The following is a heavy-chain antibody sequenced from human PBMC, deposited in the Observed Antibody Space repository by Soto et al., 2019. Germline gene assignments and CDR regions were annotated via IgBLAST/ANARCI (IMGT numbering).Heavy chain of an antibody. J-gene: IGHJ6*03. V-gene: IGHV1-2*04. CDR1: GYTFSGYY. Sequence: ASVKVSCKASGYTFSGYYIHWVRQAPGQGLEWMGWINPNSGGTKYAQKFQGWVTMTRDTSISTAYMELSRLRSDDTAVYYCARGVYKWNDPNRMYVWGKGTTVTVSS. D-gene: IGHD1-20*01. CDR3: ARGVYKWNDPNRMYV. CDR2: INPNSGGT.